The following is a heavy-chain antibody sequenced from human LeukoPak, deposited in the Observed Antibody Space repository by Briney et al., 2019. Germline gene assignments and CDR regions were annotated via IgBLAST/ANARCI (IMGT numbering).Heavy chain of an antibody. J-gene: IGHJ4*02. Sequence: SETLSLTCAVYGGSFSGYYWTWIRQPPGKELEWIGEINHSGSANYNPSLKSRVTISLDTSKNQFSLNLSSVTAADTAVYYCARHQYFYDFSGYLFDSWGQGVLVTVSS. CDR2: INHSGSA. V-gene: IGHV4-34*01. CDR1: GGSFSGYY. D-gene: IGHD3-22*01. CDR3: ARHQYFYDFSGYLFDS.